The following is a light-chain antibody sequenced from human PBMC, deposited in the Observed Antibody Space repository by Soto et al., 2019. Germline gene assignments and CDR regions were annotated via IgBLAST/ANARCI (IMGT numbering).Light chain of an antibody. CDR2: GTS. J-gene: IGKJ5*01. V-gene: IGKV3-20*01. CDR1: ERIYSAY. CDR3: QQYGNSPIT. Sequence: VLTQSPGTMSLSRGERATVACRASERIYSAYLGWYQHKPGQDPTLLIHGTSSRATCIPYRFSGSGSGTDFTLTISRREPEDFAVYYCQQYGNSPITFGQGTRLQI.